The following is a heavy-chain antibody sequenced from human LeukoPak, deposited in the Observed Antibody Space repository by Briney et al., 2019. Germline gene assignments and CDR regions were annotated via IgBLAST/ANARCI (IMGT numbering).Heavy chain of an antibody. CDR2: IYYSGST. V-gene: IGHV4-61*08. CDR3: ARGGTENFDY. D-gene: IGHD3-16*01. CDR1: GGSISGGGYY. J-gene: IGHJ4*02. Sequence: SETLSLTCTVSGGSISGGGYYWSWIRQPPGKGLEWIGYIYYSGSTNYNPSLKSRVTISVDTSKNQFSLKLSSVTAADTAVYYCARGGTENFDYWGQGTLVTVSS.